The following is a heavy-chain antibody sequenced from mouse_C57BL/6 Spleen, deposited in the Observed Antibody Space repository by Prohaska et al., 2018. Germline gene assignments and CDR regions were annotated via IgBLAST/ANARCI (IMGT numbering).Heavy chain of an antibody. CDR2: INSEGSTI. J-gene: IGHJ1*03. CDR3: MRDGSYWYFDV. D-gene: IGHD1-1*02. V-gene: IGHV11-2*01. Sequence: EVQLLETGGGLVQPGGSRGLSCEGSGFTFSGFWMSLVRQTSGKTLEWIGDINSEGSTINYEPAIKDRFTIFRDNDKSTLYLQMSNVRSEDTATYFCMRDGSYWYFDVWGTGTTVTVSS. CDR1: GFTFSGFW.